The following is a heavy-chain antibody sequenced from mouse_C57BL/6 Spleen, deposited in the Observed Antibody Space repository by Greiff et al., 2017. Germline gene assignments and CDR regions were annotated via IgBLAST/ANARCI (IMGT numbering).Heavy chain of an antibody. V-gene: IGHV8-12*01. CDR3: ARSEESWFAY. CDR1: GFSLSTSGMG. Sequence: QVTLKECGPGILQSSQTLSLTCSFSGFSLSTSGMGVSWTRQPSGKGLEWLAHIYWDADKRHNPSLKSRLTISKDTSRKQEFLKITSVDTADTATYYCARSEESWFAYWGKGTLVTVSA. CDR2: IYWDADK. J-gene: IGHJ3*01.